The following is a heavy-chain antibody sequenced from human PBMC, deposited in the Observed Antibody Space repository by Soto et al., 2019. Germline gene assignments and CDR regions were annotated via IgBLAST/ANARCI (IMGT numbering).Heavy chain of an antibody. D-gene: IGHD3-3*01. Sequence: QVQLVESGGGVVQPGRSLRLSCAASGFTFSSYGMHWVRQAPGKGLEWVAVISYDGSNKYYADSVKGRFTISRDNSKNTLYLQMNSLRAEDTAVYYCAKVAGVPDAYDFWSGYPDYTFDYWGQGTLVTVSS. CDR1: GFTFSSYG. CDR3: AKVAGVPDAYDFWSGYPDYTFDY. V-gene: IGHV3-30*18. CDR2: ISYDGSNK. J-gene: IGHJ4*02.